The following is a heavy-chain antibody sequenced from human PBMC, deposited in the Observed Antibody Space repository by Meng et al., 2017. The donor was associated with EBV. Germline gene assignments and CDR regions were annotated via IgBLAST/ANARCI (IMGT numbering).Heavy chain of an antibody. CDR1: GGTFSSYA. J-gene: IGHJ4*02. CDR2: IIPILGIA. V-gene: IGHV1-69*10. Sequence: QVRRGECGVELKKPGSSVKVSCKASGGTFSSYAISWVRQAPGQGLEWMGGIIPILGIANYAQKFQGRVTITADKSTSTAYMELSSLRSEDTAVYYCARERPGGMATTPYLDYWGQGTLVTVSS. D-gene: IGHD5-24*01. CDR3: ARERPGGMATTPYLDY.